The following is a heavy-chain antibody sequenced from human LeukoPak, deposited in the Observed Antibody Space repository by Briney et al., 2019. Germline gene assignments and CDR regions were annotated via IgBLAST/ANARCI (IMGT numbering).Heavy chain of an antibody. V-gene: IGHV3-21*01. CDR3: ARGDYAWGSYRYYYYMDV. D-gene: IGHD3-16*02. CDR2: IFPSGGEI. Sequence: GGSLRLSCAASGFTFSTFAMIWVRQPPGKGLEWVSSIFPSGGEIHYADSVRGRFTISRDNAKNSLYLQMNSLRAEDTAVYYSARGDYAWGSYRYYYYMDVWGKGTTVTVSS. J-gene: IGHJ6*03. CDR1: GFTFSTFA.